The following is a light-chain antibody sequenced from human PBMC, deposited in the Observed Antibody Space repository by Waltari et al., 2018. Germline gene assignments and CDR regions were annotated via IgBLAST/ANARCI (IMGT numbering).Light chain of an antibody. CDR3: QQYQTFRT. CDR2: AAS. CDR1: QVILGY. Sequence: TQLTQSPSSLAASVGDRVTIACRTSQVILGYLAWYQQKPGKAPKLLIYAASTLQSGVPSRFSGSGSGTEFSLTISTLQPDDFATYYCQQYQTFRTFGRGTRVELK. J-gene: IGKJ1*01. V-gene: IGKV1-9*01.